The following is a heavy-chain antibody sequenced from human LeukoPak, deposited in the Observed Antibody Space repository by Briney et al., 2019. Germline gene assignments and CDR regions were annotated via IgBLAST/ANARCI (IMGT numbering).Heavy chain of an antibody. V-gene: IGHV3-30*03. CDR2: ISYDGSNK. D-gene: IGHD2-21*02. CDR3: ARDQMHIVVVTAIDY. Sequence: PGRSLRLSCAASGFTFSSYGMHWVRQAPGKGLEWVAVISYDGSNKYYADSVKGRFTISRDNSKNTLYLQMNSLRAEDTAVNYCARDQMHIVVVTAIDYWGQGTLVTVSS. J-gene: IGHJ4*02. CDR1: GFTFSSYG.